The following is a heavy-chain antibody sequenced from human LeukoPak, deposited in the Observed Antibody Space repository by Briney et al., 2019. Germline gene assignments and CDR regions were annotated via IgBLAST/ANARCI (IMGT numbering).Heavy chain of an antibody. V-gene: IGHV4-39*01. J-gene: IGHJ2*01. CDR3: ARHVGTQYSSSWAHWYFDL. CDR2: IYYSGSS. CDR1: GDSISSSSYY. Sequence: SETLSLICTVSGDSISSSSYYWGWVRQPPGKGPEWIGSIYYSGSSYYNPSLKSRVTISVDTSKNQFSLKLSSVTAADTAVYYCARHVGTQYSSSWAHWYFDLWGCGTLVTVSS. D-gene: IGHD6-13*01.